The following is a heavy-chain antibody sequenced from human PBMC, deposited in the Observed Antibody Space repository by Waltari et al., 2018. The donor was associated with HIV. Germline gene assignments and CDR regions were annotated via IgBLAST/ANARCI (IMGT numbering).Heavy chain of an antibody. CDR1: GFTFSSYA. CDR3: AREKRIAAAGPALMDV. Sequence: QVQLVESGGGVVQPGRSLRLSCAASGFTFSSYAMHWVRQAPGKGLEWVAVISYDRSNKYYADSVKGRFTISRDNSKNTLYLQMNSLRAEDTAVYYCAREKRIAAAGPALMDVWGQGTTVTVSS. V-gene: IGHV3-30-3*01. D-gene: IGHD6-13*01. CDR2: ISYDRSNK. J-gene: IGHJ6*02.